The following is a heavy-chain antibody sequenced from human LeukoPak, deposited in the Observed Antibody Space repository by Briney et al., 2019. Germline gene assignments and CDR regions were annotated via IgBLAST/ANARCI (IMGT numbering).Heavy chain of an antibody. CDR1: GFTFSSYW. D-gene: IGHD3-10*01. J-gene: IGHJ4*02. V-gene: IGHV3-74*01. CDR2: INGDGSST. Sequence: GGSLRLSCAASGFTFSSYWMHWVRQAPGKGLVWVSHINGDGSSTNYADSVKGRFTISRDNAKNTLYPQMNSLRAEDSAVYYCARSRGLLGWGQGTLVTVSS. CDR3: ARSRGLLG.